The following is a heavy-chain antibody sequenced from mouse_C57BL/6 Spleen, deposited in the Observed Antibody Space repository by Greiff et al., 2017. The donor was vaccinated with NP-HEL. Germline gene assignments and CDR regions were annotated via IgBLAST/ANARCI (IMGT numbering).Heavy chain of an antibody. V-gene: IGHV1-42*01. CDR3: ARDSNYLSWFAY. Sequence: VQLQQSGPELVKPGASVKISCKASGYSFTGYYMTWVKQSPEKSLEWIGEINPSSGGTTYNQKFKAKATLTVDKSSSTAYMQLKSLTSEDSAVYYCARDSNYLSWFAYWGQGTLVTVSA. CDR2: INPSSGGT. J-gene: IGHJ3*01. CDR1: GYSFTGYY. D-gene: IGHD2-5*01.